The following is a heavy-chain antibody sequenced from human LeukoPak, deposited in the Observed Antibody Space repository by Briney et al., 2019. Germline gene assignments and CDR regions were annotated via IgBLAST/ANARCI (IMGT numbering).Heavy chain of an antibody. CDR1: GGTFNSYG. Sequence: SVKVSCKSSGGTFNSYGISWVRQAPGQGLEWMGGIIPIFGTTNYAQKFQGRITVTTDTSTSTVYMELRNLRSDDTAVYYCARDLWNFYDDSGYNRDFDSWGQGTLVTVSS. D-gene: IGHD3-22*01. V-gene: IGHV1-69*05. CDR3: ARDLWNFYDDSGYNRDFDS. CDR2: IIPIFGTT. J-gene: IGHJ5*01.